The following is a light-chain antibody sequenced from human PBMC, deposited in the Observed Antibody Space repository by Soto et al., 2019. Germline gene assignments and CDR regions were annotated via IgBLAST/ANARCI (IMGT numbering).Light chain of an antibody. CDR3: LLYFGGAQLV. J-gene: IGLJ3*02. V-gene: IGLV7-43*01. CDR1: TGAVTTGNY. Sequence: QTVVTQEPSLTVSPGGTVTLTCASSTGAVTTGNYASWFQQKPGQAPRTLIYTTDNRHSWTPPRFSGSLLGGKAALTLSSVQPEDEADYYCLLYFGGAQLVFGGGTKLTVL. CDR2: TTD.